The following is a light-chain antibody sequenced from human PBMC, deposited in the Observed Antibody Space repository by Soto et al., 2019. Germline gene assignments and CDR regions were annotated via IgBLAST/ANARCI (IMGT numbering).Light chain of an antibody. V-gene: IGLV2-23*02. CDR2: GVN. J-gene: IGLJ3*02. Sequence: QSALTQPASVSGSPGQSITISCTGTTSDVGSYNLVSWYQHHPGEAPKLMIYGVNKPSSGVASRFSGSKSGNTASLTISGLPDDDEADYYCSSYGGRSTVVFGGGTKVTVL. CDR3: SSYGGRSTVV. CDR1: TSDVGSYNL.